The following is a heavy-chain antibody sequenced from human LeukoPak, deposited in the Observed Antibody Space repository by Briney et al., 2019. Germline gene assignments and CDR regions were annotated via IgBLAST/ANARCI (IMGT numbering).Heavy chain of an antibody. J-gene: IGHJ4*02. D-gene: IGHD4-23*01. Sequence: GGSLRLSCAASGFTFSSYWMNWVRHAPGKGLVWVSRIASDGSSTTYADSVKGRFSISRDNAKNTLYLQMNSLKVEDTAVYYCARGRPHGNDYWGQGTLVTVSS. CDR3: ARGRPHGNDY. CDR2: IASDGSST. V-gene: IGHV3-74*01. CDR1: GFTFSSYW.